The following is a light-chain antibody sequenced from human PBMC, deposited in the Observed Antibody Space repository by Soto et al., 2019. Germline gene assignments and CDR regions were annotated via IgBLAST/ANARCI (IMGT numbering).Light chain of an antibody. V-gene: IGKV3-20*01. CDR2: GAS. J-gene: IGKJ3*01. Sequence: EIVLTQSPGTLSLSPGERTTLSCRTSRIVSSSYLAWYQQKPGQAPRLLIYGASSRATGIPDRFSGSGSGTDFTLTISKLEPEDFAVYYCQQYGSSPFTFGPGTKVDIK. CDR1: RIVSSSY. CDR3: QQYGSSPFT.